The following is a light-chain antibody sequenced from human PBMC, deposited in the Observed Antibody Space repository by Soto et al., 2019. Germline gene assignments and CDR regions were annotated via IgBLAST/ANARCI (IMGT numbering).Light chain of an antibody. V-gene: IGLV4-69*01. CDR3: QTWGTGIQVV. CDR2: LNSDGSH. J-gene: IGLJ2*01. Sequence: QLVLTQSPSASASLGPAVKLTCTLSSGHSSYAIAWHQQQPEKGPRYLMKLNSDGSHSKGDGIPDRFSGSSSGAERYLTISSLQSEDEADYYCQTWGTGIQVVFGGGTKLTVL. CDR1: SGHSSYA.